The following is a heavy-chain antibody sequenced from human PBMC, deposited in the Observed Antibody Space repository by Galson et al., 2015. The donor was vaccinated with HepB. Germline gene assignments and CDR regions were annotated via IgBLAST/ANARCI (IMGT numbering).Heavy chain of an antibody. CDR1: GGSISSGGYS. Sequence: TLSLTCAVSGGSISSGGYSWSWIRQPPGKGLEWIGYIYYSGSTYYNPSLQSRVTISVDTSKNQFSLKLSSVTAADTAVYYCARGDDDCTKTSCQNPFEYWGRGTLVAVTS. CDR2: IYYSGST. D-gene: IGHD2-2*01. J-gene: IGHJ4*02. V-gene: IGHV4-30-4*07. CDR3: ARGDDDCTKTSCQNPFEY.